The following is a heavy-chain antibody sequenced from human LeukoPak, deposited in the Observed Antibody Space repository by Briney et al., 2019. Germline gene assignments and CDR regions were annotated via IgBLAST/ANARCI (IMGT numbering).Heavy chain of an antibody. J-gene: IGHJ4*02. CDR2: IGTAGDT. V-gene: IGHV3-13*01. CDR3: AREATMRALDY. D-gene: IGHD2-2*01. CDR1: GFTFSSYD. Sequence: PGGSLRLSCAASGFTFSSYDMHWVHQATGKGLEWVSAIGTAGDTYYPGSVKGRFTISRENAKNSLYLQMNSLRAGDTAVYYCAREATMRALDYWGQGTLVTVSS.